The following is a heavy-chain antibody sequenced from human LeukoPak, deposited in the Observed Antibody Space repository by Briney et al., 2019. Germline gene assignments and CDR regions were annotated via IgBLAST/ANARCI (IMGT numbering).Heavy chain of an antibody. CDR3: AREPYGSGDV. V-gene: IGHV3-21*01. Sequence: GGSLRLSCAASGFTFSSYSMNWVRQAPGKGLEWVSSISSSSSYIYYADSVKGRFTISRDNSKNTLYLQMNSLRAEDTALYYCAREPYGSGDVWGQGTTVTVSS. D-gene: IGHD3-10*01. J-gene: IGHJ6*02. CDR2: ISSSSSYI. CDR1: GFTFSSYS.